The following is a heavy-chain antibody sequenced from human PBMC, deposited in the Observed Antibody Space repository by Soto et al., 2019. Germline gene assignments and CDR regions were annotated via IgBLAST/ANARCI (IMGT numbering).Heavy chain of an antibody. Sequence: GGSLRLSCAASGFTFSSYAMSWVRQAPGKGLEWVSAISGSGGSTYYADSVKGRFTISRDNSKNTLYVQMNSLRAEDTAVYYCAKAMTTGPYYYYGIDVWGQGTTVTVSS. CDR1: GFTFSSYA. V-gene: IGHV3-23*01. CDR3: AKAMTTGPYYYYGIDV. D-gene: IGHD4-17*01. J-gene: IGHJ6*02. CDR2: ISGSGGST.